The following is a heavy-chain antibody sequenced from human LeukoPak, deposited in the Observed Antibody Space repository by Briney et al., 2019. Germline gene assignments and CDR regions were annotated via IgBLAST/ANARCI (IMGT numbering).Heavy chain of an antibody. J-gene: IGHJ4*02. CDR1: GGSISSNY. CDR3: ARLSIAAAAIDY. Sequence: SSETLSLTCTVSGGSISSNYWSWIRQPPGKGLEWIGCIYYSGSTNYNPSLKSRVTVSVDTSKTQSSLKLRSVTAADTAVYYCARLSIAAAAIDYWGQGTLVTVSS. D-gene: IGHD6-13*01. CDR2: IYYSGST. V-gene: IGHV4-59*08.